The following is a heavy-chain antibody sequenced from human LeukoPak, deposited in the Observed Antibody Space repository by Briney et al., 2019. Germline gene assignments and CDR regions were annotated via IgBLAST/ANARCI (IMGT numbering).Heavy chain of an antibody. D-gene: IGHD6-19*01. Sequence: GRSLRLSCAASGFTFSKYWMLWVRQAPGKGLESVSRINTDGTVKTYADSVKGRFTVSRDNADNTMFLQMNSVRDEDTAVYYCATKQWLAPPPDSWGQGTPVTVSS. CDR3: ATKQWLAPPPDS. J-gene: IGHJ4*02. CDR2: INTDGTVK. CDR1: GFTFSKYW. V-gene: IGHV3-74*01.